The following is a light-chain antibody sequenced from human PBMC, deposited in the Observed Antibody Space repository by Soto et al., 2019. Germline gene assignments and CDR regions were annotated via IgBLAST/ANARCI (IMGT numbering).Light chain of an antibody. V-gene: IGKV1-5*03. CDR3: QQYNSYSRT. CDR1: QSISSW. CDR2: KAS. Sequence: IQMTQSPSTLSASVGDRVTITCRASQSISSWLAWYQQKPRKAPKLLIYKASSLESGVPSRFSGSGSGTEFTLTISSLQPDDFATYYCQQYNSYSRTFGQGT. J-gene: IGKJ1*01.